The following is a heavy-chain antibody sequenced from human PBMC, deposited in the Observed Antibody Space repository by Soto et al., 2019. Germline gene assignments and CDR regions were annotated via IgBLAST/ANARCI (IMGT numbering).Heavy chain of an antibody. CDR1: GFTFSSYS. CDR2: ISSSSSYI. Sequence: GGSLRLSCAASGFTFSSYSMNWVRQAPGKGLEWVSSISSSSSYIYYADSVKGRFTISRDNAKNSLYLQMNSLRAEDTAVYYCARETKPIYDGSARGDAFDIWGQGTMVTV. J-gene: IGHJ3*02. V-gene: IGHV3-21*01. CDR3: ARETKPIYDGSARGDAFDI. D-gene: IGHD3-10*01.